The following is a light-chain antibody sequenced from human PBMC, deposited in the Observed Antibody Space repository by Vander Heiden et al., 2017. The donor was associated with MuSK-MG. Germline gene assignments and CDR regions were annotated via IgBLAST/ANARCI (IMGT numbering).Light chain of an antibody. CDR2: GAS. Sequence: ETVMTQTPATLSVSPGERVTLSCRASQTVYNNLALYQQKPGQAPKLLIYGASTRAIGVPARFSGSGSATEFTLTISSLQSEDFGVYYCQQYDNWPITFGQGTRLDIK. V-gene: IGKV3-15*01. J-gene: IGKJ5*01. CDR3: QQYDNWPIT. CDR1: QTVYNN.